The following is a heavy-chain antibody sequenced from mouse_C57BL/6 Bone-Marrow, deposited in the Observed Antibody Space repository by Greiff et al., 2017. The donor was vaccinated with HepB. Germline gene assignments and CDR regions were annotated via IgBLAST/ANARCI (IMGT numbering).Heavy chain of an antibody. Sequence: VQLKQSGPELVKPGASVKISCKASGYTFTDYYMNWVKQSHGKSLEWIGDINPNNGGTSYNQKFKGKATLTVDKSSSTAYMELRSLTSEDSAVYYCARSQSVVAHYYAMDYWGQGTSVTVSS. CDR3: ARSQSVVAHYYAMDY. J-gene: IGHJ4*01. D-gene: IGHD1-1*01. CDR1: GYTFTDYY. CDR2: INPNNGGT. V-gene: IGHV1-26*01.